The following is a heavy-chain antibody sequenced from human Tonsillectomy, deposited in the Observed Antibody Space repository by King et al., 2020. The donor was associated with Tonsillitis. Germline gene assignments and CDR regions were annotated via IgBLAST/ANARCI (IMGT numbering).Heavy chain of an antibody. D-gene: IGHD6-13*01. CDR3: ARGVRIAAASNYYYGMDV. CDR1: GGSISSYY. CDR2: IYYSGST. Sequence: QLQESGPGLVKPSETLSLTCTVSGGSISSYYWSWVRPPPGKGLEWIGYIYYSGSTNYNPSLKSRVTISVDTSKNQFSLKLSSVTAADTAVYYCARGVRIAAASNYYYGMDVWGQGTTVTVSS. J-gene: IGHJ6*02. V-gene: IGHV4-59*01.